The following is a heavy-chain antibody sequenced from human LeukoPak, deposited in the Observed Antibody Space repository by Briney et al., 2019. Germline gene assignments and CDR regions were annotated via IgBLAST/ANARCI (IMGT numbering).Heavy chain of an antibody. J-gene: IGHJ6*02. D-gene: IGHD5-18*01. CDR2: IRSKAYRGTI. Sequence: GWSLRLSCTTSGFNFGDHAMTWVRQAPGKGLEWVGFIRSKAYRGTIEYAASVKGRFTISRDDSKSVVYLQMNSLKSEDTAVYYCSRGPIQLWVHNGVDVWGQGTTVTVSS. V-gene: IGHV3-49*04. CDR3: SRGPIQLWVHNGVDV. CDR1: GFNFGDHA.